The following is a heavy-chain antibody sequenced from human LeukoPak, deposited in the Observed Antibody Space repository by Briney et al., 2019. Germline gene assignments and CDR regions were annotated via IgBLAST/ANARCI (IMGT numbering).Heavy chain of an antibody. Sequence: GGSLRLSCAASGFTFSSYEMNWVRQAPGKGLEWVSYISSSGSTIYHADSVKGRFTISRDNAKNSLYLQMNSLRAEDTAVYYCARDSEEGYSYGNDYWGQGTLVTVSS. D-gene: IGHD5-18*01. CDR2: ISSSGSTI. CDR3: ARDSEEGYSYGNDY. CDR1: GFTFSSYE. J-gene: IGHJ4*02. V-gene: IGHV3-48*03.